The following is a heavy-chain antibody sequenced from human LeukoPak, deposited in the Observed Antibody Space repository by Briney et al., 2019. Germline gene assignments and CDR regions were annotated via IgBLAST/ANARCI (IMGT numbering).Heavy chain of an antibody. J-gene: IGHJ6*03. Sequence: GGSLRLSCAASGFAFSSYAMSWVRQAPGKGLEWVSAISGSGGSTYYADSVKGRFTISRDNSKNTLYLQMNSLRAEDTAVYYCAKTIAALSDYYYMDVWGKGTRSPSP. CDR3: AKTIAALSDYYYMDV. CDR2: ISGSGGST. CDR1: GFAFSSYA. V-gene: IGHV3-23*01. D-gene: IGHD6-6*01.